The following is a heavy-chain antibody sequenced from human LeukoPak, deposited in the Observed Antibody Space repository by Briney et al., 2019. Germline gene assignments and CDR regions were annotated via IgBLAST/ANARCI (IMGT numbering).Heavy chain of an antibody. D-gene: IGHD6-13*01. J-gene: IGHJ6*02. CDR2: INPSGGST. CDR1: GYTFTSYY. Sequence: ASVKVSCKASGYTFTSYYMHWVRQAPGQGLEWMGIINPSGGSTTYAQKFQGRVTMTRDTSTTTVYMELSSLRAEDTAVYYCAKTNGYSSSWYPRGLYYCGMDVWGQGTTVTVSS. V-gene: IGHV1-46*01. CDR3: AKTNGYSSSWYPRGLYYCGMDV.